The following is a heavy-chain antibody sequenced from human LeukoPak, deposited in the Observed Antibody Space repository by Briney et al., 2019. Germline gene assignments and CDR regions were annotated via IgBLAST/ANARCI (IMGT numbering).Heavy chain of an antibody. CDR3: ARRYYYGSGSYYDY. CDR2: IYHSGST. V-gene: IGHV4-38-2*02. CDR1: GYSISSGYY. J-gene: IGHJ4*02. Sequence: NPSETLSLTCTVSGYSISSGYYGGWIRQPPGKGLEWIGSIYHSGSTYYNPSLKSRVTISVDTSKNQFSLKLNSVTAADTAVYYCARRYYYGSGSYYDYWGQGTLVTVSS. D-gene: IGHD3-10*01.